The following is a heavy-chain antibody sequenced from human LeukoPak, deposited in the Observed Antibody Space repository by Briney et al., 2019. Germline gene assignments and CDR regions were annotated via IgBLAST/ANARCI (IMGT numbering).Heavy chain of an antibody. CDR1: GGSFSGYY. J-gene: IGHJ4*02. CDR3: ARGFWSGYYLDY. D-gene: IGHD3-3*01. Sequence: PSETLSLTCAVYGGSFSGYYWSWIRQPPGKGLEWIGEINHSGSTNYNPSLKSRVTISVDTSKNQFSLKLSSVTAADTAVYYCARGFWSGYYLDYWGQGALVTVSS. V-gene: IGHV4-34*01. CDR2: INHSGST.